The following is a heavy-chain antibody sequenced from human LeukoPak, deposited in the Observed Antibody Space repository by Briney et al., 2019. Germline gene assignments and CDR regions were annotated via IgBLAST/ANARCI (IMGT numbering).Heavy chain of an antibody. V-gene: IGHV3-23*05. Sequence: GGSLRLSCEASGFTFSAYAMTWVRQAPGKGLEWVSSIVIDNKPHYSESVKGRFAISRDNSKNTLYLQMNSLRAEDTAVYYCAGGYGFDYWGQGTLVTVSS. CDR1: GFTFSAYA. CDR3: AGGYGFDY. CDR2: IVIDNKP. J-gene: IGHJ4*02. D-gene: IGHD1-1*01.